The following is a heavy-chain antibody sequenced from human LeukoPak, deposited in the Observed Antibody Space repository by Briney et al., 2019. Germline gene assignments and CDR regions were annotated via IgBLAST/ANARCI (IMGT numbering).Heavy chain of an antibody. CDR3: ARDGPTYYGSVLNWFDP. D-gene: IGHD3-10*01. CDR1: GGTFSSYA. CDR2: IIPIFGTA. Sequence: GASVKVSCKASGGTFSSYAISWVRQAPGQGLEWMGGIIPIFGTANYAQKFQGRVTITADESTSTAYMELSSLRSEDTAVCYCARDGPTYYGSVLNWFDPWGQGTLVTVSS. J-gene: IGHJ5*02. V-gene: IGHV1-69*01.